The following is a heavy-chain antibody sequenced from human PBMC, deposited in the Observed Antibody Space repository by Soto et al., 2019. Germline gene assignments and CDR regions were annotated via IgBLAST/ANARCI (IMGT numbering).Heavy chain of an antibody. CDR2: VSAYNGNT. CDR3: AREYYDFCRGFTATEYYSYYMDV. D-gene: IGHD3-3*01. J-gene: IGHJ6*03. V-gene: IGHV1-18*01. Sequence: QVQLVQSGAEVKKPGASVKVSCKASGYTFTSYGISWVRQAPGQGLEWMGWVSAYNGNTNYAQKLHGRVTMNSDTSTSTAYMELRSLRSDATAAYYCAREYYDFCRGFTATEYYSYYMDVWGKGTTVTVSS. CDR1: GYTFTSYG.